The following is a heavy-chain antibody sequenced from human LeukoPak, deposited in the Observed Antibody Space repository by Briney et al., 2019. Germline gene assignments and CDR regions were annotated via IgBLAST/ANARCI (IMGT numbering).Heavy chain of an antibody. Sequence: GGSLRLSCAASGFTFSSYAMSWFRQAPGKGLEWVGFIRSKAYGGTTEYAASVKGRFTISRDDSKSIAYLQMNSLKTEDTAVYYCTREPSEGRAAGPSGYWGQGTLVTVSS. CDR3: TREPSEGRAAGPSGY. CDR1: GFTFSSYA. D-gene: IGHD6-13*01. CDR2: IRSKAYGGTT. V-gene: IGHV3-49*03. J-gene: IGHJ4*02.